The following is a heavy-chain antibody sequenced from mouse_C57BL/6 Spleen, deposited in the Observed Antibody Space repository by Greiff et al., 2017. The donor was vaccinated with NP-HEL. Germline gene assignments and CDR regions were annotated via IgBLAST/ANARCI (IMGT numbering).Heavy chain of an antibody. D-gene: IGHD4-1*01. V-gene: IGHV5-17*01. Sequence: DVHLVESGGGLVKPGGSLKLSCAASGFTFSDYGMHWVRQAPEKGLEWVAYISSGSSTIYYADTVKGRFTISRDNAKNTLFLQMTSLRSEDTAMYYCARWDVRAMDYWGQGTSVTVSS. CDR3: ARWDVRAMDY. CDR2: ISSGSSTI. CDR1: GFTFSDYG. J-gene: IGHJ4*01.